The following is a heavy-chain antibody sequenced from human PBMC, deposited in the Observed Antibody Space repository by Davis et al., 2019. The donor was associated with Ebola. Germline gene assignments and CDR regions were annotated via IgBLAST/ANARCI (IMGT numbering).Heavy chain of an antibody. Sequence: GESLNLSCAASGFSFSTYTMKWVRQAPAKGLEWVSSIPSTTSMYDYIYYADSVKGRFTISRDNAKNSLYLQMNDLKAKNTGMYYCARSRIKDYADIYCWGQGTLVTVSS. V-gene: IGHV3-21*01. D-gene: IGHD3-9*01. CDR2: IPSTTSMYDYI. CDR3: ARSRIKDYADIYC. J-gene: IGHJ4*02. CDR1: GFSFSTYT.